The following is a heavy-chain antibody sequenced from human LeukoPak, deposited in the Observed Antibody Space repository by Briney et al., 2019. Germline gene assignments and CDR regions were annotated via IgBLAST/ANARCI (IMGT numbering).Heavy chain of an antibody. V-gene: IGHV3-23*01. D-gene: IGHD3-16*01. CDR3: VKDRYCFGGGFEY. J-gene: IGHJ4*02. CDR1: GFTFSNYA. CDR2: ISGSGGGGNT. Sequence: GGSLRLSCAASGFTFSNYAMSWVRQAPGKGLEWVSGISGSGGGGNTHYADSVKGRFTISGDNSKNTLYLRLNSLRVEDTATYYCVKDRYCFGGGFEYWGQGTPVVVSS.